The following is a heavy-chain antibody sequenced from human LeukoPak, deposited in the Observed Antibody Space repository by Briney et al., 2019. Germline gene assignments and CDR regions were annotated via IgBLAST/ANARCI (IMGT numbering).Heavy chain of an antibody. CDR3: ARRDFNDFWSGYSNDY. D-gene: IGHD3-3*01. CDR1: GYTFTSYD. J-gene: IGHJ4*02. CDR2: INPNSGGT. V-gene: IGHV1-2*06. Sequence: EASVKVSCKASGYTFTSYDINWVRQAPGQGLEWMGRINPNSGGTNYAQKFQGRVTMTRDTSISTAYMELSRLRSDDTAVYYCARRDFNDFWSGYSNDYWGQGTLVTVSS.